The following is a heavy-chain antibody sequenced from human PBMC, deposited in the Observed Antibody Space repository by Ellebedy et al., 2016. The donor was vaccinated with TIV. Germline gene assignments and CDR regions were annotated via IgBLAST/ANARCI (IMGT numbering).Heavy chain of an antibody. V-gene: IGHV4-4*07. CDR3: ARDPELLL. D-gene: IGHD3-22*01. CDR1: PSSISDYY. Sequence: MPSETLSLTCTVSPSSISDYYLSLIRPHAGKGLEWTWRIYSSGSTNSNPSLKSRVIMSVDTSKNQLSLKLTSLTAADTAVYYCARDPELLLWGQGTLVTVSS. J-gene: IGHJ1*01. CDR2: IYSSGST.